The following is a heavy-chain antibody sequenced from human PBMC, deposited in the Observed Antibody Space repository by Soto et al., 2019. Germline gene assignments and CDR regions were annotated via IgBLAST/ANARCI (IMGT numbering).Heavy chain of an antibody. D-gene: IGHD6-19*01. CDR3: AKEKIASTVADFFDY. V-gene: IGHV3-23*01. CDR2: ISGSGSST. J-gene: IGHJ4*02. Sequence: PGGSLRLSSEASGFTFNNYAMTWVFQTPGKGLQWVSTISGSGSSTFYADSVRGRFTISRDNSKNTLYLQMNSLRAEDTALYYCAKEKIASTVADFFDYWGQGTLVTVS. CDR1: GFTFNNYA.